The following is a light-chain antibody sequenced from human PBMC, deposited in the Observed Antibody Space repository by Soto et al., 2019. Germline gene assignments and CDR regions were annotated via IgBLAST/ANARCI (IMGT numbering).Light chain of an antibody. V-gene: IGKV2-30*01. CDR2: KVS. J-gene: IGKJ2*01. CDR3: MQGTHWPRT. Sequence: DVVMTQSPLSLPVTLGQPASISCRSSQSLVYSDGNTYLNWFQQRPGQSSRRLIYKVSNRDSGVRARFRGSGSGTDFTLKISRVEAEDVRVYSCMQGTHWPRTFAQRTQLEVK. CDR1: QSLVYSDGNTY.